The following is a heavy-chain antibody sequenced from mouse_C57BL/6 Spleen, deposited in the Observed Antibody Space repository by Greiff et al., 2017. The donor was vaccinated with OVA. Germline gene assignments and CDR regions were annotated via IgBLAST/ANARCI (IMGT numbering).Heavy chain of an antibody. V-gene: IGHV1-64*01. D-gene: IGHD2-4*01. CDR3: ARRNYDDWFAY. CDR1: GYTFTSYW. CDR2: IHPNSGST. J-gene: IGHJ3*01. Sequence: QVQLQQPGAELVKPGASVKLSCKASGYTFTSYWMHWVKQRPGQGLEWIGMIHPNSGSTNYNEKFKSKATLTVDKSSSTAYMQLSSLTSEDSAVYYCARRNYDDWFAYWGQGTLVTVSA.